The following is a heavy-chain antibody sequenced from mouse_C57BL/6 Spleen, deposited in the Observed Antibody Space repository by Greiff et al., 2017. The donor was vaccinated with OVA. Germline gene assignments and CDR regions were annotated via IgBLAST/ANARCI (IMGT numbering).Heavy chain of an antibody. CDR3: ARGYGNYFDY. CDR1: GYTFTSYW. J-gene: IGHJ2*01. Sequence: QVQLQHPGAELVMPGASVKLSCKASGYTFTSYWMHWVKQRPGQGLEWIGEIDPSDSYTNYNQKFKGKSTLTVDKSSSTAYMQLSSLTSEDSAVYYCARGYGNYFDYWGQGTTLTVSS. CDR2: IDPSDSYT. V-gene: IGHV1-69*01. D-gene: IGHD2-1*01.